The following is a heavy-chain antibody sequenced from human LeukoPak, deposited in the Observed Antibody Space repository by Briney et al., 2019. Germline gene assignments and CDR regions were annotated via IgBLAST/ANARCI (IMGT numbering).Heavy chain of an antibody. Sequence: ASVKVSCKASGYIFTSYGISWVRQAPGQGLEWMGWISGHNGNTNYAQKLQGRVTMTTDTSTSTAYMELRSLRSDDTAVYYCARVRGDLTGYYAYFDYWGQGTLVTVSS. J-gene: IGHJ4*02. V-gene: IGHV1-18*01. CDR1: GYIFTSYG. CDR3: ARVRGDLTGYYAYFDY. CDR2: ISGHNGNT. D-gene: IGHD3-9*01.